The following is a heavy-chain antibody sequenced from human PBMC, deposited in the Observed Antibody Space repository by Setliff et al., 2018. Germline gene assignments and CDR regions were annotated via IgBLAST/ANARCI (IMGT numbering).Heavy chain of an antibody. J-gene: IGHJ4*02. Sequence: GGPVKVSCKASGYTFTGYYMHWVRQAPGQGLEWMGWINPNSGGTNYAQKFQGRVTMTRDTSISTAYMELNRLRSDDTAVYYCARTIVGGATRLDYWGLGTLVTVSS. CDR2: INPNSGGT. D-gene: IGHD1-26*01. V-gene: IGHV1-2*02. CDR1: GYTFTGYY. CDR3: ARTIVGGATRLDY.